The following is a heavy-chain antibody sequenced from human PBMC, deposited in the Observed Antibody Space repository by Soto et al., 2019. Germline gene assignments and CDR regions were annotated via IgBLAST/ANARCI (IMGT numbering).Heavy chain of an antibody. CDR1: GYTFTGYY. V-gene: IGHV1-2*02. CDR3: ARIVYRHNFDY. D-gene: IGHD3-22*01. J-gene: IGHJ4*02. CDR2: INRNSGGT. Sequence: QVQLVQSGAEVKKPGASVKVSCKASGYTFTGYYMHWVRQAPGQGLEWMGWINRNSGGTNYAQKFQGRVTTTRDTSISTAYMELSRLRSDDTAVYYCARIVYRHNFDYWGQGTLVTVSS.